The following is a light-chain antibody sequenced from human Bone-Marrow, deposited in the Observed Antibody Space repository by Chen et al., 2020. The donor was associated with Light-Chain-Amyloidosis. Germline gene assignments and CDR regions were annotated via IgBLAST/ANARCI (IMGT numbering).Light chain of an antibody. J-gene: IGLJ3*02. V-gene: IGLV3-21*02. CDR1: NIGSTS. Sequence: SYVLTQPFSVSVAPGQTATIACGGNNIGSTSVHWYQQTPGQAPLLVVYDDSDRPSGIPERLSGSNSGNTATLTISRVEAGDEADYYCQVWARSSDRPVFGGGTKLTVL. CDR3: QVWARSSDRPV. CDR2: DDS.